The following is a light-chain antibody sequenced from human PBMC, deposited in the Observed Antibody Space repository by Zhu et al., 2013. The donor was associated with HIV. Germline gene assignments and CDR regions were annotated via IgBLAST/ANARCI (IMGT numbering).Light chain of an antibody. CDR2: GAS. J-gene: IGKJ1*01. V-gene: IGKV1-17*03. Sequence: DIQMTQSPSAVSASVGDRITITCRASQDIGNYLVWFQQKPGQVPKRLIYGASSLQSGVPSRFSGRGSGTDFTLTISSLQSEDFAVYYCQQYSNWPQTFGQGTKVEIK. CDR1: QDIGNY. CDR3: QQYSNWPQT.